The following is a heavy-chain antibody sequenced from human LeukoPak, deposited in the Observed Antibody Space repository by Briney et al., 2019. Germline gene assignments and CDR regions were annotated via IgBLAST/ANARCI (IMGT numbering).Heavy chain of an antibody. D-gene: IGHD3-10*01. CDR2: ISYDGSNK. J-gene: IGHJ6*04. CDR1: GFIFSSYA. V-gene: IGHV3-30*04. Sequence: GGSLRLSCAASGFIFSSYAMHWVRQAPGKGLEWVAVISYDGSNKYYADSVKGRFTISRDISKNTLYLQMNSLRAEDTAVHYCARGSPLLWFGEYYGMDVWGKGTTVTVSS. CDR3: ARGSPLLWFGEYYGMDV.